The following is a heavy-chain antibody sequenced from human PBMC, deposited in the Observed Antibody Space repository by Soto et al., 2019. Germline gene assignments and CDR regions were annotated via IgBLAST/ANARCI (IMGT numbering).Heavy chain of an antibody. V-gene: IGHV3-30*18. CDR2: ISYDGSNK. J-gene: IGHJ6*02. CDR1: GFTFSSYG. Sequence: GGSLRLSCAASGFTFSSYGMHWVRQAPGKGLEWVAVISYDGSNKYYADSVKGRFTISRDNSKNTLYLQMNSLRAEDTAVYYCAKGEVPYYYGMDVWGQGTTVTVSS. CDR3: AKGEVPYYYGMDV.